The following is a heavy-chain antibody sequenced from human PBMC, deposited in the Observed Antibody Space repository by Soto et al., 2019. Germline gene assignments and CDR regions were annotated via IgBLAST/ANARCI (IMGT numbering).Heavy chain of an antibody. V-gene: IGHV1-2*02. CDR1: GYTFTDYF. Sequence: QVQLVQSGAEVKKPGASVKVSCKASGYTFTDYFIHWVRQAPGQGFEWMGWINPNSRGTTYAQKFQGRVTMTRDTSNSTAYMELRGLTSDDTAVYYCARVTLKAGNWFDPWGQGTLVTVSS. CDR2: INPNSRGT. CDR3: ARVTLKAGNWFDP. J-gene: IGHJ5*02.